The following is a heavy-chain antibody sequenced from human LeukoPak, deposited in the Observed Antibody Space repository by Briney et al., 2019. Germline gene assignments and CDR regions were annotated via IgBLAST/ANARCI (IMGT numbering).Heavy chain of an antibody. CDR3: PRNLAFLTVPGSLY. J-gene: IGHJ4*02. CDR1: GYTFTGYY. Sequence: ASVKVSCKASGYTFTGYYMHWVRQAPGQGLEWMGWINPNSGGTNYAQKFQGRVTMTRDTSISTAYMELSRLRSDDTAVYYCPRNLAFLTVPGSLYWGQGTLVTVSS. CDR2: INPNSGGT. V-gene: IGHV1-2*02. D-gene: IGHD6-19*01.